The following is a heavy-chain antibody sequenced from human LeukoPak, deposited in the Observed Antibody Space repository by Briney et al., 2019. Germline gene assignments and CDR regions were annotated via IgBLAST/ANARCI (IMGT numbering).Heavy chain of an antibody. CDR1: GFTFSSYG. J-gene: IGHJ4*02. CDR2: IRYDGSNK. D-gene: IGHD3-3*01. CDR3: ARGLGGIFGVVIIASPFFDY. Sequence: GGSLRLSCAASGFTFSSYGMHWVRQAPGKGLEWVAFIRYDGSNKYYADSVKGRFTISRDNSKNTLYLQMNSLRAEDTAVYSCARGLGGIFGVVIIASPFFDYWGQGTLVTVSS. V-gene: IGHV3-30*02.